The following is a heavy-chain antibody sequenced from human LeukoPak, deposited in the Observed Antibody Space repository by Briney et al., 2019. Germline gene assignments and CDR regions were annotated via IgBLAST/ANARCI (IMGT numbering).Heavy chain of an antibody. J-gene: IGHJ5*02. CDR1: GGTFSSYA. D-gene: IGHD3-16*01. CDR3: ARAPRWVNNWFAP. V-gene: IGHV1-69*13. CDR2: IIPIFGTA. Sequence: SVKVSCKASGGTFSSYAISWVRQAPGQGLEWMGGIIPIFGTANYAQKFQGRVTITADESTSTAYMELSSLRSEDTAVYYCARAPRWVNNWFAPWAREPWSPSPQ.